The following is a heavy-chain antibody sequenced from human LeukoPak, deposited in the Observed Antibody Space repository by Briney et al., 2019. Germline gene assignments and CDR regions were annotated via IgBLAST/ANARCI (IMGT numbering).Heavy chain of an antibody. CDR3: ARVIAAAADTYYYGMDV. CDR1: GDSVSSNSAA. D-gene: IGHD6-13*01. J-gene: IGHJ6*02. Sequence: QTLSLTCAISGDSVSSNSAAWNWIRQSPSRGLEWLGRTYYRSKWYNDYAVSVKSRITINPDTSKNQFSLQLNSVTPEDTAVYYCARVIAAAADTYYYGMDVWGQGTTVTVSS. CDR2: TYYRSKWYN. V-gene: IGHV6-1*01.